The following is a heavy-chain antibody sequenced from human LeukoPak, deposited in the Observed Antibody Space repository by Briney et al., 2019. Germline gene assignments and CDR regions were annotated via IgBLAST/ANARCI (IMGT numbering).Heavy chain of an antibody. CDR2: ISWNSGSI. J-gene: IGHJ4*02. Sequence: GGSLRLSCAGSGFIFNNYVMHWVRQPPGKGLEWVSGISWNSGSIDYADSVKGRFTISRDNAKNSLYLQMNSLRVEDTAFYYCAKDNRRHYTSGPNPDSLHWGQGALVTVSS. D-gene: IGHD6-19*01. CDR3: AKDNRRHYTSGPNPDSLH. CDR1: GFIFNNYV. V-gene: IGHV3-9*01.